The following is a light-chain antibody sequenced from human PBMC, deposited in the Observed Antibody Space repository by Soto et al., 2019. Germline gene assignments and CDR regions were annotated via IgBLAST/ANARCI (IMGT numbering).Light chain of an antibody. CDR1: SSNIGTHT. CDR3: AAWDDSLNGNV. CDR2: SND. V-gene: IGLV1-44*01. Sequence: QSVLTQPPSASGTPGQRVTISCSGSSSNIGTHTVNWYQQLPGTAPKIVIYSNDQRPSGVPDRFSGSKSGTSASLAISGLQSEDEADYYCAAWDDSLNGNVFGTGTKVTVL. J-gene: IGLJ1*01.